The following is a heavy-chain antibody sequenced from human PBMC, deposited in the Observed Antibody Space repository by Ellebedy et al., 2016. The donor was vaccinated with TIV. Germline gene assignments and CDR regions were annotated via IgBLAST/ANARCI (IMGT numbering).Heavy chain of an antibody. D-gene: IGHD2-2*01. V-gene: IGHV3-30-3*01. Sequence: GESLKISXAASGFTFSRYVMTWVRQAPGKGLECVAIISYDGSNKYYTDSVKGRFTISRDNAKNSLYLQMNSLRAEDTAVYYCARDQHIVVVPAYHYYYYYYMDVWGKGTTVTVSS. J-gene: IGHJ6*03. CDR2: ISYDGSNK. CDR3: ARDQHIVVVPAYHYYYYYYMDV. CDR1: GFTFSRYV.